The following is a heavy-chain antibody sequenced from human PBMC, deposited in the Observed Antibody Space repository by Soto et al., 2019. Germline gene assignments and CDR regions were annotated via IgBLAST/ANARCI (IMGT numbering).Heavy chain of an antibody. J-gene: IGHJ3*01. CDR3: ARDRSDSSRADSFDV. CDR2: IYRGVST. V-gene: IGHV3-53*01. Sequence: RGSLRLSCAVSGFTVSNTYMSWVRQAPGKGLEWVAVIYRGVSTHYADSVKGRFTISRDDSKNTIYLQMNSLRAEDTAVYYCARDRSDSSRADSFDVWGQGTMVTVS. CDR1: GFTVSNTY. D-gene: IGHD6-25*01.